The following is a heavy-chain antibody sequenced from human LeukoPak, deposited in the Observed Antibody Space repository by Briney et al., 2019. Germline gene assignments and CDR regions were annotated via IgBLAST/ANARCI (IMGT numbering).Heavy chain of an antibody. CDR2: LSYDGSDK. CDR3: ASVVTGNDY. CDR1: GFTFGSYA. J-gene: IGHJ4*02. V-gene: IGHV3-30*14. D-gene: IGHD2-21*02. Sequence: GRSLRLSCAASGFTFGSYAMHWVRQAPGKGLEWVAVLSYDGSDKYYADSVKGRFTISRDNSKNTLYLQMNSLRAEDTAVYYCASVVTGNDYWGQGTLVTVSS.